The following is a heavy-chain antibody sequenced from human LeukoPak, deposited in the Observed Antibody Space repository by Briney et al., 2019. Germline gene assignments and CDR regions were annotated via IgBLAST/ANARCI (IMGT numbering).Heavy chain of an antibody. CDR3: ARVEAPDIVVVPAAY. CDR1: GYTFTSYG. CDR2: ISAYNGNT. D-gene: IGHD2-2*01. V-gene: IGHV1-18*01. Sequence: GASVKVSCXASGYTFTSYGISWVRQAPGQGLEWMGWISAYNGNTNYAQKLQGRVTMTTDTSTSTAYMELRSLRSDDTAVYYCARVEAPDIVVVPAAYWGQGTLVTVSS. J-gene: IGHJ4*02.